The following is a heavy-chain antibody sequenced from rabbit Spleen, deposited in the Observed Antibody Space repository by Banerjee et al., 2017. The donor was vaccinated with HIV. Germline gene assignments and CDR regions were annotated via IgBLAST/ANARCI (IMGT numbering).Heavy chain of an antibody. J-gene: IGHJ6*01. V-gene: IGHV1S47*01. CDR1: GFDFSVYG. Sequence: QEQLVESGGGLVQPGGSLKLSCKASGFDFSVYGLSWVRQAPGKGLEWIGYIDPIFGRTFYASWVNGRFPISSHNAQNTLYLQLNSLTAADTATYFCVRGGGLWGPGTLVTVS. CDR2: IDPIFGRT. CDR3: VRGGGL.